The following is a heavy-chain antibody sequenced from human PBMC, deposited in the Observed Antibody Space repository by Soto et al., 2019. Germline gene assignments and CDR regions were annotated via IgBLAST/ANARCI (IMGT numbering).Heavy chain of an antibody. J-gene: IGHJ5*02. CDR1: GYTFTSYA. CDR3: ARDWYCSGGRCYNCFDP. D-gene: IGHD2-15*01. V-gene: IGHV1-18*01. Sequence: ASVKVSCKASGYTFTSYAMHWVRQAPGQRLEWMGWISADNGNTNYAQKLQGRVTMTTDTSTSTAYMELRSLRSDDTAVYYCARDWYCSGGRCYNCFDPWGQGTLVTVSS. CDR2: ISADNGNT.